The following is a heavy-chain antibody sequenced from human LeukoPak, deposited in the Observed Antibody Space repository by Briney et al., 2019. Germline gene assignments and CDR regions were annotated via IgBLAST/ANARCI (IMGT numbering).Heavy chain of an antibody. CDR1: GFTFSSYA. J-gene: IGHJ6*03. Sequence: PGGSLRLSCAASGFTFSSYAMSWVRQAPGKGLDWVSAISGSGGSTYYADSVKGRFTNSRDNSKNTLYLQMNSLRAEDTAVYYCAKPPPRSPVNYYYYYYMDVWGKGTTVTISS. D-gene: IGHD3-10*01. V-gene: IGHV3-23*01. CDR2: ISGSGGST. CDR3: AKPPPRSPVNYYYYYYMDV.